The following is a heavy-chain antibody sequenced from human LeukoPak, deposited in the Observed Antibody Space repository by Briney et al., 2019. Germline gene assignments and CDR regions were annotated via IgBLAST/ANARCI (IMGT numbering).Heavy chain of an antibody. CDR1: GGSISSGGYS. CDR2: IFHSGTT. D-gene: IGHD4-23*01. Sequence: SQTLSLTCAVSGGSISSGGYSWSWIRQPPGKGLEWIGFIFHSGTTYYNPSLRSRVTISVDRSKNQFSLKLSSVTAADTAVYYCARGYGGNAGEVWFDPWGQGTLVTVSS. CDR3: ARGYGGNAGEVWFDP. J-gene: IGHJ5*02. V-gene: IGHV4-30-2*01.